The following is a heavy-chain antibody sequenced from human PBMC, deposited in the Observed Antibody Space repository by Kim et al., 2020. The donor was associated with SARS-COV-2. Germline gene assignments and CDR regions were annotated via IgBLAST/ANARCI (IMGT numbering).Heavy chain of an antibody. CDR3: ARLRRDFWSGHDAWYFDY. D-gene: IGHD3-3*01. CDR2: LFYTGTT. J-gene: IGHJ4*02. CDR1: GDSISNPNYF. V-gene: IGHV4-39*01. Sequence: SETLSLTCTVSGDSISNPNYFWGWIRQPPRKGLEWIGSLFYTGTTYSNPSLKTRVTISVDTSKNQFSLMLSSVTAADTAVFYCARLRRDFWSGHDAWYFDYWGQGILVTVSS.